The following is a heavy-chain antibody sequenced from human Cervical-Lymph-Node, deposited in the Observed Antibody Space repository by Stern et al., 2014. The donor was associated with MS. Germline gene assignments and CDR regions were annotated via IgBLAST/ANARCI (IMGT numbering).Heavy chain of an antibody. J-gene: IGHJ5*02. Sequence: VQLMQSGAVVKKPGESLKISCTASGYNFAKYWIAWVRQMPGKGLDYVGMIYPADSDARYGPSFQGQVTISADKSVNTAYLQWSSLQASDTAIYYCARRTCAGGRCYAEDWFDPWGQGTLVTVSS. CDR3: ARRTCAGGRCYAEDWFDP. D-gene: IGHD2-15*01. CDR1: GYNFAKYW. V-gene: IGHV5-51*01. CDR2: IYPADSDA.